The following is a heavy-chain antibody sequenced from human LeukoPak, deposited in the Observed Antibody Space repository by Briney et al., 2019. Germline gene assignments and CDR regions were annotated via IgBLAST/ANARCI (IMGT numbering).Heavy chain of an antibody. CDR3: AKDRYCSGGSCSLPRPDY. CDR2: ISYDGRNE. J-gene: IGHJ4*02. V-gene: IGHV3-30*04. CDR1: GFTFSSYA. D-gene: IGHD2-15*01. Sequence: PGGSLRLSCAASGFTFSSYAMHWVRQAPGKGLEWVAVISYDGRNEYYADSVEGRFTISRDNSKNTLYLQMNSLRAEDTAVYYCAKDRYCSGGSCSLPRPDYWGQGTLVTVSS.